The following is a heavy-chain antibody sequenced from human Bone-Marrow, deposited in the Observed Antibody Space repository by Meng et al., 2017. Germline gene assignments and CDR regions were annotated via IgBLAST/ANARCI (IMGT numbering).Heavy chain of an antibody. J-gene: IGHJ4*02. CDR3: AREGRSHQVGVSVY. CDR1: GGSLSRGDYY. Sequence: QVQPQESGLGLVKPSQTLSLTCTVSGGSLSRGDYYWGWIRHPSGKGLEWIGYIYNSGSTYYNPSLKSRVTISVDTSKKQFSLKLRFVTAADTAVYYCAREGRSHQVGVSVYWGQGNLVTVSS. D-gene: IGHD2-21*01. V-gene: IGHV4-30-4*01. CDR2: IYNSGST.